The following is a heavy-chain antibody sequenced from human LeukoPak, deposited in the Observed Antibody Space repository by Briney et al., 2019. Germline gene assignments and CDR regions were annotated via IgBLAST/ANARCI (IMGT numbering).Heavy chain of an antibody. CDR1: GFTFSSYC. Sequence: GGSLRLSCAASGFTFSSYCMRWVRQAPGKGLVWVSRINSSGSSTCYADSVKGRFTISRDNAKNTLYLQMNSLRAEDTAVYYCARPSGYGSGGSCQRWFDPWGQGTLVTVSS. J-gene: IGHJ5*02. D-gene: IGHD2-15*01. CDR2: INSSGSST. V-gene: IGHV3-74*01. CDR3: ARPSGYGSGGSCQRWFDP.